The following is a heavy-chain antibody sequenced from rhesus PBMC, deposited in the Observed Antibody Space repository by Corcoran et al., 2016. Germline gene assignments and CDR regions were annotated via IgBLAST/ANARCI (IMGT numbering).Heavy chain of an antibody. CDR2: IGGSSGST. CDR3: ASDDYGSSYRN. CDR1: GYSISSGYG. Sequence: QVQLQESGPGLVKPSETLSLTCAVSGYSISSGYGWSWIRRPPGKGLEGSGEIGGSSGSTNYNPSRTSRVTISKDTSKNQFSLKLSSVTAADTAVYYCASDDYGSSYRNWGQGVLVTVSS. D-gene: IGHD4-29*01. V-gene: IGHV4-127*01. J-gene: IGHJ4*01.